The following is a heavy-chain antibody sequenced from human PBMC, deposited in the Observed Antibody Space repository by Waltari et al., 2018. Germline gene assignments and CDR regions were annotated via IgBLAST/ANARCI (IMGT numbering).Heavy chain of an antibody. J-gene: IGHJ4*02. V-gene: IGHV3-33*06. CDR2: IWYDGSNK. Sequence: QVQLVESGGGVVQPGRSLRLSCAASGFTFSSYGMHWVRQAPGKGLEWVAVIWYDGSNKYYADSVKGRVTISRDNSKNTLYLQMNSLRAEDTAVYYCAKDSSSSFFDYWGQGTLVTVSS. D-gene: IGHD6-6*01. CDR1: GFTFSSYG. CDR3: AKDSSSSFFDY.